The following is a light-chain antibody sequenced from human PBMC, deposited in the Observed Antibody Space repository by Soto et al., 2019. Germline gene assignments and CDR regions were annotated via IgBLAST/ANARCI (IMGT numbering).Light chain of an antibody. CDR2: GAS. V-gene: IGKV3-15*01. J-gene: IGKJ5*01. Sequence: ELMMTQSPATLSVSPGERATLSCRASQSVRSNLAWYQQKPGQAPRLLIYGASTRATGIPARFSGSGSGTEFTLTISSLQSEDFAVYYCQQYNNWPSVTFGQGTRLEI. CDR3: QQYNNWPSVT. CDR1: QSVRSN.